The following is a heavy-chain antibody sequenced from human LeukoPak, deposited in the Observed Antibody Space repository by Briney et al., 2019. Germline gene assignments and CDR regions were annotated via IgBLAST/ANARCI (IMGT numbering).Heavy chain of an antibody. D-gene: IGHD3-10*01. Sequence: SETLSLTWTVAGGSISSYYWSWIRQPPGKGLEWIGYIYYSGSTNYNPSLKSRVTISVDTSKNQFSLKLSSVTAADTAVYYCARVYGSDAFDIWGQGTMVTVSS. CDR3: ARVYGSDAFDI. CDR2: IYYSGST. J-gene: IGHJ3*02. CDR1: GGSISSYY. V-gene: IGHV4-59*01.